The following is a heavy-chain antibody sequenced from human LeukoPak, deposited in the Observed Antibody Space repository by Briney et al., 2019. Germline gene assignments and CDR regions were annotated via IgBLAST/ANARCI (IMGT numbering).Heavy chain of an antibody. CDR3: ARDRGSYYGDAFDI. CDR2: INWNGGST. CDR1: GFTFDDYG. J-gene: IGHJ3*02. V-gene: IGHV3-20*04. D-gene: IGHD1-26*01. Sequence: GGSLRLSCAASGFTFDDYGMSWVRQAPGKGLEWVSGINWNGGSTGYADSVKGRFTISRDNAKNSLYLQMNSLRAEDTALYYCARDRGSYYGDAFDIWGQGTMVTVSS.